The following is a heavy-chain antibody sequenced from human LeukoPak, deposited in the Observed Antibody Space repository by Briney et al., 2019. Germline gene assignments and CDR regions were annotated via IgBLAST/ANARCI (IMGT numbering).Heavy chain of an antibody. CDR3: ARIYTYYYYYMDV. CDR1: GGTFSSYA. V-gene: IGHV1-69*04. CDR2: IIPILGIA. J-gene: IGHJ6*03. Sequence: SVKVSCKASGGTFSSYAISWVRQAPGQGLEWMGRIIPILGIANYAQKFQGRVTITTDESTSTAYMELSSLRSEDTAVYYCARIYTYYYYYMDVWGKGTTVTVSS.